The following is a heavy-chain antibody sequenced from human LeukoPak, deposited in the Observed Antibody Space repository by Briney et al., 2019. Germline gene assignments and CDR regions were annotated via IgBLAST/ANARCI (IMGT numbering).Heavy chain of an antibody. V-gene: IGHV3-30*02. CDR3: TKSNSGDSPKPTFDY. J-gene: IGHJ4*02. CDR2: IQNDETDK. Sequence: GGSLRLSCAASGFTFSTQCMHWVRRAPGKGLEWVTFIQNDETDKRYADSVKGRFTVSRDNSKNTVYLQMNSLRAEDTAVYYCTKSNSGDSPKPTFDYWGQGTLVTVFS. D-gene: IGHD2-15*01. CDR1: GFTFSTQC.